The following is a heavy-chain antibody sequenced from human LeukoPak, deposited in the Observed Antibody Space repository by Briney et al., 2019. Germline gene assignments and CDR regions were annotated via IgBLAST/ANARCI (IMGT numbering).Heavy chain of an antibody. CDR2: IRGSGDTT. Sequence: PGGSLRLSCAASGFTFSSYAMNWVRQAPGKGLEWVSGIRGSGDTTYYADSVKGRFTISRDNSKNTLYLQMNSLRAEDTAVYYCARALMGGITISNYYYYGMDVWGQGTTVTVSS. CDR3: ARALMGGITISNYYYYGMDV. J-gene: IGHJ6*02. D-gene: IGHD3-3*01. CDR1: GFTFSSYA. V-gene: IGHV3-23*01.